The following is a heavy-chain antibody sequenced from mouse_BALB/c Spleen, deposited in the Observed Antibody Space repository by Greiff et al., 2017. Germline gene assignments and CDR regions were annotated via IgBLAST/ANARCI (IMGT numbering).Heavy chain of an antibody. V-gene: IGHV1-54*03. D-gene: IGHD1-1*01. CDR1: GYAFTNYL. CDR2: INPGSGGT. Sequence: LQESGAELVRPGTSVKVSCKASGYAFTNYLIEWVKQRPGQGLEWIGVINPGSGGTNYNEKFKGKATLTADKSSSTAYMQLSSLTSDDSAVYFCASSSHYWGQGTTLTVSS. J-gene: IGHJ2*01. CDR3: ASSSHY.